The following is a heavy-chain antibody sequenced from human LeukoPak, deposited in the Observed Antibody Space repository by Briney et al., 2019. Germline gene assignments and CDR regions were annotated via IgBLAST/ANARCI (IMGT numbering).Heavy chain of an antibody. CDR2: ISGSGGST. CDR1: GFTFSSYA. Sequence: GGSLRLSCAASGFTFSSYAMSRVRQAPGKGLEWVSAISGSGGSTYYADSVKGRFTISRDNSKNTLYLQMNSLRAEDTAVYYCAKTQTYYYGSGSYPDYWGQGTLVTVSS. V-gene: IGHV3-23*01. J-gene: IGHJ4*02. D-gene: IGHD3-10*01. CDR3: AKTQTYYYGSGSYPDY.